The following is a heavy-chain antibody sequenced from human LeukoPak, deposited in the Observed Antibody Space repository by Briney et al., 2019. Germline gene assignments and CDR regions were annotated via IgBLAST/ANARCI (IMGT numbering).Heavy chain of an antibody. CDR2: ISGSGGST. J-gene: IGHJ6*03. CDR3: AKIVVPFYYMDV. V-gene: IGHV3-23*01. Sequence: GGSLRLSCAVSGFTFSNYAMNWVRQAPGKGLEWVSVISGSGGSTYYADSVKGRFTISRDISKNTLYLQMNSLRAEDTAVYYCAKIVVPFYYMDVWGKGTTVTISS. CDR1: GFTFSNYA. D-gene: IGHD2-15*01.